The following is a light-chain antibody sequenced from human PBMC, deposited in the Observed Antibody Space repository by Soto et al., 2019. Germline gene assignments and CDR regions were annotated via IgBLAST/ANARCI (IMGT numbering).Light chain of an antibody. Sequence: QSALTQPPSASGSPGQSVTISCTGTSSDVGGYNYVSWYQQYPGRAPKLMIYEVTKRPSGVPDRFSGSKSDNTASLSVSGFQAEDEADDYFCSYAVSNDFYFVFGGGTKLTVL. CDR2: EVT. J-gene: IGLJ3*02. CDR3: CSYAVSNDFYFV. V-gene: IGLV2-8*01. CDR1: SSDVGGYNY.